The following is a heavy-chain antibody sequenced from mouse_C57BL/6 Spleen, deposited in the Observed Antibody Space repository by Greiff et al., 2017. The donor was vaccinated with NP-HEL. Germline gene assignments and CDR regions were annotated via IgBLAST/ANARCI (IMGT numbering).Heavy chain of an antibody. Sequence: QVHVKQPGAELVKPGASVKMSCKASGYTFTSYWISWVKQRPGQGLEWIGDIYPGSGSTNYNEKFKSKATLTVDTSSSTAYMQLSSLTSEDSAVYYCARYFYYYGSSYGYYAMDYWGQGTSVTVSS. J-gene: IGHJ4*01. D-gene: IGHD1-1*01. V-gene: IGHV1-55*01. CDR3: ARYFYYYGSSYGYYAMDY. CDR2: IYPGSGST. CDR1: GYTFTSYW.